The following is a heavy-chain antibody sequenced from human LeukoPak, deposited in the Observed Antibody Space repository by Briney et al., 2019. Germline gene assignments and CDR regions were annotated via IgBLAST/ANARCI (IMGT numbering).Heavy chain of an antibody. D-gene: IGHD3-22*01. V-gene: IGHV4-38-2*01. Sequence: PSETLSLTCAVSGYSISSGYYWCWIRQPPGKGLEWIGSIYHSGSTYYNPSLKSRVTISVDTSKNQFSLKLSSVTAADTAVYYCARPGRYYDTTDFDYWGQGTLVTVS. CDR2: IYHSGST. J-gene: IGHJ4*02. CDR3: ARPGRYYDTTDFDY. CDR1: GYSISSGYY.